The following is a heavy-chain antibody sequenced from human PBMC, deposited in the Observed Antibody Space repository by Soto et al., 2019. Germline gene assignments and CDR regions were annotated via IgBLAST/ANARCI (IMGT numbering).Heavy chain of an antibody. V-gene: IGHV1-18*04. CDR1: GYTFASYG. J-gene: IGHJ4*02. CDR2: ISGYNGNT. D-gene: IGHD2-15*01. Sequence: QVQLVQSGAEMKKPGASVKVSCKASGYTFASYGISWVRQAPGQGLEWMGWISGYNGNTNYAQRLQGRVTMTTDTXTSTAYMELRSLRSADTAVYYCARDCNGGRCYPMYWGQGTLVTVSS. CDR3: ARDCNGGRCYPMY.